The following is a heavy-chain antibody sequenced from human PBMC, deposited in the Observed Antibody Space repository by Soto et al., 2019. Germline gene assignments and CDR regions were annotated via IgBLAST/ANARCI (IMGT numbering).Heavy chain of an antibody. Sequence: VQLLESGGGLVQPGGSLRLSCAASGFTFSSYGMHWVRQAPGKGLEWVAVIWYDGSNKYYADSVKGRFTISRDNSKNTLYLQMNSLRAEDTAVYYCAREYGDYVFDYWGQGTLVTVSS. CDR1: GFTFSSYG. J-gene: IGHJ4*02. D-gene: IGHD4-17*01. V-gene: IGHV3-33*01. CDR2: IWYDGSNK. CDR3: AREYGDYVFDY.